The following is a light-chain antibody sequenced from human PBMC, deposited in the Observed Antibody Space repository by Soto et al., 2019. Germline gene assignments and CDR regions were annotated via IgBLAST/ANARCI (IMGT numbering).Light chain of an antibody. CDR1: SSDVGGYDY. CDR3: SSYTSSSTWV. CDR2: EVS. V-gene: IGLV2-14*01. Sequence: QSVLTQPASVSGSPGQSITISCTGTSSDVGGYDYVSWYQQHPGKAPKLRIYEVSKRPSGVSNRFSGSKSGNTASLTISGIQAEDEADYYCSSYTSSSTWVFGGGTKLTVL. J-gene: IGLJ3*02.